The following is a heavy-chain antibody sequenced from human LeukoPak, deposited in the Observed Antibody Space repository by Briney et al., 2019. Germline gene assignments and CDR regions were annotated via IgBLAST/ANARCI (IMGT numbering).Heavy chain of an antibody. D-gene: IGHD5-18*01. CDR1: GFTFSSYE. V-gene: IGHV3-48*03. Sequence: GWCLRLSCGASGFTFSSYEMNWVPPAPGKGLEGVSYVSSSGSTLYYSDSVKGRFTISRDNAKNSLYLQMNSLRAEDTAVYYCARVGYSYGLDYFDYWGQGNLVTVSS. CDR3: ARVGYSYGLDYFDY. CDR2: VSSSGSTL. J-gene: IGHJ4*02.